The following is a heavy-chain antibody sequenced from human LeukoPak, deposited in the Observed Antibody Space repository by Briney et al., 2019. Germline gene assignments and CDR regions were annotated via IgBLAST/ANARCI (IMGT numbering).Heavy chain of an antibody. CDR2: ISGDGGST. CDR3: AKEAYSSSWYYFDY. V-gene: IGHV3-43*02. Sequence: PGGSLRLSCAASGFTFDDYAMHWVRHAPGKGLEWVSLISGDGGSTYYADSVKGRFTISRDNSKNSLYLQMNSLRTEDTALYYCAKEAYSSSWYYFDYWGQGTLVTVSS. J-gene: IGHJ4*02. D-gene: IGHD6-13*01. CDR1: GFTFDDYA.